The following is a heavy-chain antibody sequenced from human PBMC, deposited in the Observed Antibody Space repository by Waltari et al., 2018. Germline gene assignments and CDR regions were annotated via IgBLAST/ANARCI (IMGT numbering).Heavy chain of an antibody. J-gene: IGHJ6*03. Sequence: QVQLQQWGAGLLKPSETLSLTCAVYGGSFSGYYWSWIRQPQGKGLEWIGEINHSGSTNYNPSLKSRVTISVDTSKNQFSLKLSSVTAADTAVYYCARVKGNSSSGYYYYYYMDVWGKGTTVTVSS. CDR2: INHSGST. CDR3: ARVKGNSSSGYYYYYYMDV. V-gene: IGHV4-34*01. D-gene: IGHD6-13*01. CDR1: GGSFSGYY.